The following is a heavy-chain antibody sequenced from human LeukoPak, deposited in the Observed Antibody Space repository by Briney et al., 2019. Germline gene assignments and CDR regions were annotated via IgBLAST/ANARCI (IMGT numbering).Heavy chain of an antibody. D-gene: IGHD3-9*01. J-gene: IGHJ4*02. Sequence: GGSLRLSCAASGFTSSSYAMSWVRQTPEKGLDWDSGISDIGGSTYYAESVKGRFTISRDNSKNTPYVQMDSLRPEDTAVYYCAKALAKGYFDWSNPPDSWGQGTLLTVSS. CDR3: AKALAKGYFDWSNPPDS. CDR2: ISDIGGST. CDR1: GFTSSSYA. V-gene: IGHV3-23*01.